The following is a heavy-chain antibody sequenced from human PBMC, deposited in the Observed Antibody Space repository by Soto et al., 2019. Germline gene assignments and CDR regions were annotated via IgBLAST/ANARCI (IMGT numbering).Heavy chain of an antibody. CDR1: GGSISSYY. Sequence: PSETLSLTCTVSGGSISSYYWSWIRQPPGKGLGWIGYIYYSGSTNYNPSLKSRVTISVDTSKNQFSLKLSSVTAADTAVYYCARVYDSSGYYHYYYGMDVWGQGTTVTVSS. CDR3: ARVYDSSGYYHYYYGMDV. CDR2: IYYSGST. D-gene: IGHD3-22*01. V-gene: IGHV4-59*01. J-gene: IGHJ6*02.